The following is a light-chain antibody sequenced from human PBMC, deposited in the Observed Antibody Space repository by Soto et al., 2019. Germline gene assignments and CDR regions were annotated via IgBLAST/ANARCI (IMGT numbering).Light chain of an antibody. CDR2: GAS. CDR3: QQDGSSPPYT. Sequence: EIVLTQSPGTLSLSPGERATLSCRASHSVSSSSLAWYQQKPGQAPRLLIYGASSRATGIPERFSGSGSGTDFTLTISRLEHEDCAVYYCQQDGSSPPYTFGQGNKLEIK. V-gene: IGKV3-20*01. J-gene: IGKJ2*01. CDR1: HSVSSSS.